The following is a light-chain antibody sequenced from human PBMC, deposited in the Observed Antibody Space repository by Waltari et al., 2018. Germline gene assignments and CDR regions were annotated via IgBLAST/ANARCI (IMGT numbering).Light chain of an antibody. CDR3: QQYDGIVVT. V-gene: IGKV3-20*01. Sequence: EIVLTQSPGTLSLSPGDRATLSGSASQTVSTIALSWYQQKPGQAPRVLIYSTYNRATGIPDRFSGSGSGTDFTLTINRLAPEDFAMYYCQQYDGIVVTFGGGTKVEI. CDR2: STY. J-gene: IGKJ4*01. CDR1: QTVSTIA.